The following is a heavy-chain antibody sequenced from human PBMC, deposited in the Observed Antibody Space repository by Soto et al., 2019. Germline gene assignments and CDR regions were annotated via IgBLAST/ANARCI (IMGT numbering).Heavy chain of an antibody. V-gene: IGHV4-4*07. Sequence: SETLSLTCTVSGGSISSYYWSWIRQPAGKGLEWIGRIYTSGSTNYNPSLKSRVAMSVDTSKNQFSLKLSSVTAADTAVYYCARVPIAAPGHYGMDVWGQGTTVTVSS. CDR2: IYTSGST. CDR1: GGSISSYY. D-gene: IGHD6-6*01. CDR3: ARVPIAAPGHYGMDV. J-gene: IGHJ6*02.